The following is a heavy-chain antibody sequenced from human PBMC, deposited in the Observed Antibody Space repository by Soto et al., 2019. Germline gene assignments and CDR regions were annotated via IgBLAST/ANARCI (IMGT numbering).Heavy chain of an antibody. CDR1: GYTFTTYS. J-gene: IGHJ5*02. V-gene: IGHV1-18*01. D-gene: IGHD2-2*01. CDR3: PREPFGVHACWFDT. CDR2: ISAYNGKT. Sequence: GASGKVSCKASGYTFTTYSIAWVRQAPGHGLEWVGWISAYNGKTNYAQKFQGRVTMTTDTSTSTAYMELRSLRSDDTDVYFCPREPFGVHACWFDTWGQGTLVPVSS.